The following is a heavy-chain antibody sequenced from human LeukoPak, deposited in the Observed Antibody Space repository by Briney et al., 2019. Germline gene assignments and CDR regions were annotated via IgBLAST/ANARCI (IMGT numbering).Heavy chain of an antibody. CDR1: GFTFSSYA. Sequence: PGGSLRLSCADSGFTFSSYAMSWVRQAPGKGLEWVSAISGSGGSTYYADSVKGRFTISRDNSKNTLYLQMNSLRAEDTAVYYCAKVRVSIAVALKPDFDYWGQGTLVTVSS. CDR2: ISGSGGST. D-gene: IGHD6-19*01. CDR3: AKVRVSIAVALKPDFDY. J-gene: IGHJ4*02. V-gene: IGHV3-23*01.